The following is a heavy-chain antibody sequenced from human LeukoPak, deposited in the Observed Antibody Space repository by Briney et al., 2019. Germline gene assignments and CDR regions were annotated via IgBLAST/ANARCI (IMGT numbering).Heavy chain of an antibody. CDR2: INHSGST. D-gene: IGHD1-26*01. CDR1: GGSFSGYY. Sequence: PSETLSLTCAVYGGSFSGYYWSWIRQPPGKGLEWIGEINHSGSTNYNPSLKSRVTISVDTSRNRFSLKLSSVTAADTAVYYCARRTSGTYSRSFDYWGQGTLVTVSS. CDR3: ARRTSGTYSRSFDY. V-gene: IGHV4-34*01. J-gene: IGHJ4*02.